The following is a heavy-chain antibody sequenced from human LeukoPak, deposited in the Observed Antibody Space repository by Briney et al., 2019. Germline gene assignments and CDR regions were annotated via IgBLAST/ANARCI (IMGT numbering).Heavy chain of an antibody. CDR1: GYTFTDYY. V-gene: IGHV1-2*02. Sequence: ASVKVSCKASGYTFTDYYMHWVRQAPGQGLEWMGWINPNSGGTNFAQKFQGRVAMTRDTSISTAYMKPGSLRSDDTAVYYCARARWQLVPYFDSWGQGTLVTVSS. CDR2: INPNSGGT. CDR3: ARARWQLVPYFDS. D-gene: IGHD6-6*01. J-gene: IGHJ4*02.